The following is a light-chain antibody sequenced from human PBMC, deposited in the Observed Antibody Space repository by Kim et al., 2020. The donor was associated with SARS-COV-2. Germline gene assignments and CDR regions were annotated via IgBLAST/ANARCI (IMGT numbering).Light chain of an antibody. CDR2: SND. CDR3: QSYDSNLRGAV. CDR1: GSNIGSDYV. V-gene: IGLV1-40*01. Sequence: RVTNSCYGTGSNIGSDYVVHWYHQLPGAAPKVVIYSNDKRPSGVPDRFSGSQSGPSASLAITGLQPDDEGYYYCQSYDSNLRGAVFGGGTQLTVL. J-gene: IGLJ3*02.